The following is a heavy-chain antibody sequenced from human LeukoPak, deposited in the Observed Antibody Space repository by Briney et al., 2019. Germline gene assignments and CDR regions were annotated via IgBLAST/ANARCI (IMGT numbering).Heavy chain of an antibody. CDR1: GFTFSSYS. CDR3: ARSAIVADSDY. CDR2: ISSSSSTI. Sequence: GGSLRLSCAASGFTFSSYSMNWVRQAPGTGPEWVSYISSSSSTIYYADSVKGRFTISRGNAKNSLYLQMNSLRAEDTAVYYCARSAIVADSDYWGQGTLVTVSS. D-gene: IGHD5-12*01. J-gene: IGHJ4*02. V-gene: IGHV3-48*01.